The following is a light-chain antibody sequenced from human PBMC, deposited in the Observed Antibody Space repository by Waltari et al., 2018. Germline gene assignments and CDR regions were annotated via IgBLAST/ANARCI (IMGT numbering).Light chain of an antibody. J-gene: IGLJ3*02. V-gene: IGLV1-44*01. CDR1: SSNIGSNT. Sequence: QSVLTQSPSTSGTPGQKVTISCSGSSSNIGSNTVNWYQKLPGTAPNLLIYGNNQRPSGVPDRFSGSKSGTSASLAISGLQSEDEADYYCAAWDDSLIGPVFGGGTKLTVL. CDR2: GNN. CDR3: AAWDDSLIGPV.